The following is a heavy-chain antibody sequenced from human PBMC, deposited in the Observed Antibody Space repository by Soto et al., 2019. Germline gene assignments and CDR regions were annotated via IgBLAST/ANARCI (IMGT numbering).Heavy chain of an antibody. CDR1: GFTFSSYG. J-gene: IGHJ6*02. V-gene: IGHV3-30*18. Sequence: GGSLRLSCAASGFTFSSYGMHWVRQAPGKGLEWVAVISYDGSNKYYADSVKGRFTISRDNSKNTLYLQMNSLRAEDTAVYYCAKGGITVDDGMDVWGQGNTVTVSS. CDR2: ISYDGSNK. D-gene: IGHD3-10*01. CDR3: AKGGITVDDGMDV.